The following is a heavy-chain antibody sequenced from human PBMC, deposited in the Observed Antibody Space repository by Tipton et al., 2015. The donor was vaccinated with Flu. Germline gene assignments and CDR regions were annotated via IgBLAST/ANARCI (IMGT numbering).Heavy chain of an antibody. CDR1: GDSISTGSHY. Sequence: TLSLTCNVSGDSISTGSHYWNWIRQPAGKGLEWIGRIYTSGSTTYNPSLKSRVTISVDTSKNQFSLRLNSVTATDTAMYYCARDYCSGGICYPDYWGQGTGVTVSS. D-gene: IGHD2-15*01. V-gene: IGHV4-61*02. CDR2: IYTSGST. CDR3: ARDYCSGGICYPDY. J-gene: IGHJ4*02.